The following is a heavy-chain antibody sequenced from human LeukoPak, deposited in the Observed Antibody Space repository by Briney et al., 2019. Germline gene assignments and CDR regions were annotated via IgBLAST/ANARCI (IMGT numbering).Heavy chain of an antibody. CDR2: ISSSSSYI. Sequence: GGSLRLSCAASGFTFSSYSMNWVRQAPGKGLEWVSFISSSSSYIYYADSVKGRFTISRDNAKNSLYLQMNSLRAEDTAVYYCARTTVTTFGDWFDPWGQETLVTVSS. V-gene: IGHV3-21*01. CDR1: GFTFSSYS. CDR3: ARTTVTTFGDWFDP. J-gene: IGHJ5*02. D-gene: IGHD4-17*01.